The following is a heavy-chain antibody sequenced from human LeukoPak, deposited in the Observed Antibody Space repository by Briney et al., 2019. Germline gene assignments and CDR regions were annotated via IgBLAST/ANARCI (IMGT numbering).Heavy chain of an antibody. V-gene: IGHV1-18*01. Sequence: ASVKVSCKASGYTFTSYGISWVRQAPGQGLEWMGWISAYNGSTNYAQKLQGRVTTTTDTSTSTAYMELRSLRSDDTAVYYCAGQEIYDFWSGYYHYWGQGTLVTVSS. D-gene: IGHD3-3*01. CDR2: ISAYNGST. J-gene: IGHJ4*02. CDR1: GYTFTSYG. CDR3: AGQEIYDFWSGYYHY.